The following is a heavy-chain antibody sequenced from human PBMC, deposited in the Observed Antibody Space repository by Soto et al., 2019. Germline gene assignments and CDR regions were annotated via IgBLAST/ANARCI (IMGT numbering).Heavy chain of an antibody. J-gene: IGHJ4*01. CDR3: ARGEQYSGRIFDY. V-gene: IGHV6-1*01. D-gene: IGHD1-26*01. CDR2: TYYRSKWYY. Sequence: SQTLSLTCAITGDSVSSNSAGWSWVRQSPSRGLEWLGRTYYRSKWYYEYAVSVRGRITINPDTTKNQYSLQLNSVTPEDTAVYFCARGEQYSGRIFDYWGQGTLVTVSS. CDR1: GDSVSSNSAG.